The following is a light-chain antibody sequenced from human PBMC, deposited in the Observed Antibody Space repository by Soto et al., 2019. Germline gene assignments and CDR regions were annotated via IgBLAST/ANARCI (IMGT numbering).Light chain of an antibody. Sequence: QSALTQPASVSGSPGQSITISCTGTSSDVGGYNYVSWYQQHPGKAPKLMIYEVSNRPSGVSNRFSGSKSGNTASLTISGVQAEDEAGDYCSSYTSGSTPWVFGGGTKLTVL. J-gene: IGLJ3*02. V-gene: IGLV2-14*01. CDR1: SSDVGGYNY. CDR3: SSYTSGSTPWV. CDR2: EVS.